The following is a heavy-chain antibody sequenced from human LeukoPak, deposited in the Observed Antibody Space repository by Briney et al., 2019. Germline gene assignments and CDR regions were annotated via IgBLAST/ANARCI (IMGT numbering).Heavy chain of an antibody. J-gene: IGHJ4*02. CDR3: ARAYCSSITCFE. Sequence: GGSLRLSCAASGFIVSRYSMTWVRQAPGKGLEWVSSISTSYSGIYYADSVKGRFTISRDNDKNSLYLQMDSLRADDTAVYYCARAYCSSITCFEWGQGTLVTVSS. CDR1: GFIVSRYS. V-gene: IGHV3-48*01. D-gene: IGHD2-2*01. CDR2: ISTSYSGI.